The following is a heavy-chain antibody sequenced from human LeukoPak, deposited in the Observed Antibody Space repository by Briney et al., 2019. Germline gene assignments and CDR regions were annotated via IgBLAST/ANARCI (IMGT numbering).Heavy chain of an antibody. CDR1: GYSFTSYW. J-gene: IGHJ4*02. Sequence: GESPKISCKGSGYSFTSYWIGWVRQMTGKGLEWMGIIYPGDSDTRYSPSFQGQVTISADKSISTAYLQWSSLKASDTAMYYCARHEATMGIDYWGQGTLVTVSS. CDR3: ARHEATMGIDY. CDR2: IYPGDSDT. V-gene: IGHV5-51*01. D-gene: IGHD5-12*01.